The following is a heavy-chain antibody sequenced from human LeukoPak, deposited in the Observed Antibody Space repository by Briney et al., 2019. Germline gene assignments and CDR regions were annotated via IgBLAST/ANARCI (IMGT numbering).Heavy chain of an antibody. CDR3: ARGARTMTTRPLGY. D-gene: IGHD4-11*01. V-gene: IGHV1-8*01. Sequence: APVKVSCKASGYTFTSYDVNWVRQATGQGLEWMGWMNPNSGNTGYAQKFQGRVTITRNTSISTAYMELSSLRSEDTAVYYCARGARTMTTRPLGYWGQGTLVTVSS. J-gene: IGHJ4*02. CDR1: GYTFTSYD. CDR2: MNPNSGNT.